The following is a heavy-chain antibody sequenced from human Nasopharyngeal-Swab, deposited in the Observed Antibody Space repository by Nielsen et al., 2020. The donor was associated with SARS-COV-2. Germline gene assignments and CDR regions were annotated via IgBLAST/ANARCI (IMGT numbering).Heavy chain of an antibody. Sequence: SETLSLTCTVSGGSISSDYWSWIRQPPGEGLEWIGYISYRGGAYYNPSLKSRVSISVDTSKNQFSLRLSSVTAADTAVYYCARLSGDYYYGMDVWGQGTTVTVSS. CDR2: ISYRGGA. J-gene: IGHJ6*02. V-gene: IGHV4-59*01. CDR1: GGSISSDY. CDR3: ARLSGDYYYGMDV. D-gene: IGHD2-8*02.